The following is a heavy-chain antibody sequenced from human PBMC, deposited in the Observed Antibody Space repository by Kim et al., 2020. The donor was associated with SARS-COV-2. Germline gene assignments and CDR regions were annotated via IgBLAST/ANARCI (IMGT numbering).Heavy chain of an antibody. CDR3: ARDHQRDYYMDV. J-gene: IGHJ6*03. V-gene: IGHV1-69*04. CDR1: GGTFSSYA. CDR2: IIPILGIA. Sequence: SVKVSCKASGGTFSSYAISWVRQAPGQGLEWMGRIIPILGIANYAQKFQGRVTITADKSTSTAYMELSSLRSEDTAVYYCARDHQRDYYMDVWGKGTTVTVSS.